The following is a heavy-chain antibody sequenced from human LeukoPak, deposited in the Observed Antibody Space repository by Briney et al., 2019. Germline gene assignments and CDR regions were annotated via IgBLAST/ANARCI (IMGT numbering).Heavy chain of an antibody. J-gene: IGHJ3*02. Sequence: ASVKVSCKTSGYTFSDSYIHWVRQAPGQGLEWMGWINPNSGGTNYAQKFQGRVTMTRDTSISTAYMELSRLRSDDTAVYYCASQYYSDSSGYYSAFDIWGQGTMVTVSS. CDR1: GYTFSDSY. CDR3: ASQYYSDSSGYYSAFDI. CDR2: INPNSGGT. D-gene: IGHD3-22*01. V-gene: IGHV1-2*02.